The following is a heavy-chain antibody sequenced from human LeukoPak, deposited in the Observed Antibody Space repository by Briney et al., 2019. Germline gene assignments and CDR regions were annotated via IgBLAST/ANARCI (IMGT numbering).Heavy chain of an antibody. CDR3: VRDLDLGGYSSFEY. Sequence: GGSLRLSCAASGFTFSNYGMHWVRQAPGKGLEWVAVISYDGSNKYYADSVKGRFTISRDNSKNTLYMQMNSQRAEDTAVFYCVRDLDLGGYSSFEYWGQGTLVTVSS. V-gene: IGHV3-30*03. J-gene: IGHJ4*02. CDR1: GFTFSNYG. D-gene: IGHD4-23*01. CDR2: ISYDGSNK.